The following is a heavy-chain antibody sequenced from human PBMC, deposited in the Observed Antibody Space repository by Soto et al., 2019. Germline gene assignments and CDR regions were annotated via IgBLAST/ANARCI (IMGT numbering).Heavy chain of an antibody. D-gene: IGHD3-3*01. CDR1: GFTFSSYA. Sequence: GGSLRLSCAASGFTFSSYAMHWVRQAPGKGLEWVAVISYDGSNKYYADSVKGRFTISRDNSKNTLYLQMNSLRAEDTAVYYCAILLGRITIFGVVILSPLAPLTDYYGMDVWGQGTTVTVSS. J-gene: IGHJ6*02. CDR3: AILLGRITIFGVVILSPLAPLTDYYGMDV. CDR2: ISYDGSNK. V-gene: IGHV3-30-3*01.